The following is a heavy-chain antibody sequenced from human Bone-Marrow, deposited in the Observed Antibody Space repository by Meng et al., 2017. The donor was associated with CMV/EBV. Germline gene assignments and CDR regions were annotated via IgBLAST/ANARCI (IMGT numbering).Heavy chain of an antibody. D-gene: IGHD2-8*01. V-gene: IGHV3-43*01. J-gene: IGHJ6*02. CDR2: ISWDGGST. CDR3: ARDVGLGWCRYGMDV. CDR1: GFTFDDYT. Sequence: GESLKISCAASGFTFDDYTMHWVRQAPGKGLEWVSLISWDGGSTYYADSVKGRFTISRDNAKNSLYLQMNSLRAEDTAVYYCARDVGLGWCRYGMDVWGQGTTVTVSS.